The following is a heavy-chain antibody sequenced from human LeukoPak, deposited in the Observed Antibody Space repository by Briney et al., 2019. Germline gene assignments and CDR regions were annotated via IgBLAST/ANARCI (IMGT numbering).Heavy chain of an antibody. CDR3: ARDSSSWYTVGYYGMDV. J-gene: IGHJ6*02. D-gene: IGHD6-13*01. CDR2: ISGSGSSI. CDR1: GFPFSSYE. V-gene: IGHV3-48*03. Sequence: GPLRLSCAASGFPFSSYEMTWSRHAPGRGLEWVSLISGSGSSIYYGDCVKGRFTIYRDDAKNSVYLKMNSLRDESTVVYYCARDSSSWYTVGYYGMDVWGQGTTVTVSS.